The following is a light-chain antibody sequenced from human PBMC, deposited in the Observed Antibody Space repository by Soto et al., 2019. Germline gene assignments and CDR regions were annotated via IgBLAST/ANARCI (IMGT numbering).Light chain of an antibody. V-gene: IGKV1-16*02. CDR1: QGISNY. CDR3: EQYNSYPLT. CDR2: TAS. Sequence: DIPLTQSPSSLSASVGDRVTITCRASQGISNYLAWFQQEPGKAPKSLIYTASSLQNGVPSKFSGSGSGTDVTLTNSSPQPEDCATYYCEQYNSYPLTDGGGNKVEI. J-gene: IGKJ4*01.